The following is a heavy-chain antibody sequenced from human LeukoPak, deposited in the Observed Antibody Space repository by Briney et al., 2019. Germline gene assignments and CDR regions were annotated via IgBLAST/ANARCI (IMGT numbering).Heavy chain of an antibody. CDR2: ISAYNGNT. D-gene: IGHD6-19*01. CDR3: ARLETVAGRAGWFDP. J-gene: IGHJ5*02. V-gene: IGHV1-18*01. CDR1: GYTFTSYG. Sequence: ASVKVSCKASGYTFTSYGISWVRQAPGQGLEWMGWISAYNGNTNYAQKLQGRVTMTTDTPTSTAYMELRSLRSDDTAVYYCARLETVAGRAGWFDPWGQGTLVTVSS.